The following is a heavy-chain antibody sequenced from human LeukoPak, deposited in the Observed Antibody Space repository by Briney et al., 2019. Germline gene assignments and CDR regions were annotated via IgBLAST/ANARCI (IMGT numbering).Heavy chain of an antibody. CDR3: VKDSSTTSWYFAFDV. CDR2: FGLYGGTT. Sequence: PGGSLRLSCAASGLIFSSYAMTWVRQAPGKGLEWVSSFGLYGGTTHYADSVKGRFTISRDNSKNTLYLQMTSLRADDTAVYYCVKDSSTTSWYFAFDVWGQGTMVAASS. J-gene: IGHJ3*01. V-gene: IGHV3-23*01. D-gene: IGHD2-2*01. CDR1: GLIFSSYA.